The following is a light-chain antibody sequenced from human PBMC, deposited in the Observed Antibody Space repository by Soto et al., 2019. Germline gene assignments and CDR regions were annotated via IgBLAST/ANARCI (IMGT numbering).Light chain of an antibody. V-gene: IGLV2-23*03. CDR2: EGS. J-gene: IGLJ2*01. Sequence: QSGLTQPASVSGSPGQSITISCTGTSSDVGSYNLVSWYQQHPGKAPKLMIYEGSKRPSGVSNRFSGSKSGNTASLTISGLQAEDEADYYCCSYAGSSTVKVFGGGTKLTVL. CDR1: SSDVGSYNL. CDR3: CSYAGSSTVKV.